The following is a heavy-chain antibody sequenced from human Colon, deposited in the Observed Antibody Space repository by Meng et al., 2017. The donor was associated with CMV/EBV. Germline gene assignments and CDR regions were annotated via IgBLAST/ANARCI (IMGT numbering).Heavy chain of an antibody. V-gene: IGHV1-2*02. CDR3: ARDPSGSRVPFDY. Sequence: QVQVVPSGVEVTKPGASAKVSCKTSGYTFSAYYIHWVRQAPGQGLEWMGWINSNSGAKDYAQKFQGRFTMTRDTSITTVYMELSSLRSDDTAVYYCARDPSGSRVPFDYWGQGSLVTVSS. CDR2: INSNSGAK. CDR1: GYTFSAYY. J-gene: IGHJ4*02. D-gene: IGHD1-26*01.